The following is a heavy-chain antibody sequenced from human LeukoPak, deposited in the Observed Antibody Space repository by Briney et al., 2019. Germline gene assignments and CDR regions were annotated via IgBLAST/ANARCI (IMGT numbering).Heavy chain of an antibody. V-gene: IGHV3-7*05. Sequence: GGSLRLSCVASGFTFSNYWMTWVRQAPRKGLEWVANIKPDGSEKHFVDSVRGRFTISRDNAKDSLYLQMNSLRAEDTAVYYCVRGSSGTVVRGVAWAWFDPWGQGTLVTVSS. J-gene: IGHJ5*02. CDR1: GFTFSNYW. CDR2: IKPDGSEK. D-gene: IGHD3-10*01. CDR3: VRGSSGTVVRGVAWAWFDP.